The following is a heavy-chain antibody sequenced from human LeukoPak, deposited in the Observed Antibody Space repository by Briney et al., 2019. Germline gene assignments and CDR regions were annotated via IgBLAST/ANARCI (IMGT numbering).Heavy chain of an antibody. V-gene: IGHV3-30*07. J-gene: IGHJ6*04. CDR3: SLGLRGYSYGPDDPYYYYYGMDV. CDR2: ISYDGSNK. CDR1: GFTFSSYA. D-gene: IGHD5-18*01. Sequence: GGSLRLSCAASGFTFSSYAMHWIRQAPGKGLEWVAVISYDGSNKYYADSVKGRFTISRDNSKNSLYLQMNSLRAEDTAVYYCSLGLRGYSYGPDDPYYYYYGMDVWGKGTTVTVSS.